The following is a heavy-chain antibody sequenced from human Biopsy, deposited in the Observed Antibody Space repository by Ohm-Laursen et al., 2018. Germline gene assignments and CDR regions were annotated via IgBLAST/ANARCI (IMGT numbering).Heavy chain of an antibody. CDR2: IYPGGGT. CDR3: ARHAPSYSGSYWRYFDL. D-gene: IGHD1-26*01. CDR1: GDSIRNYY. J-gene: IGHJ2*01. Sequence: GTLSLTCTVSGDSIRNYYWSWIRQAAGKGLEWIGRIYPGGGTIYNPSLKSRVTMSVDTSKNHFSLNLNSVTAADTAVYYCARHAPSYSGSYWRYFDLWGRGTLVTVPS. V-gene: IGHV4-4*07.